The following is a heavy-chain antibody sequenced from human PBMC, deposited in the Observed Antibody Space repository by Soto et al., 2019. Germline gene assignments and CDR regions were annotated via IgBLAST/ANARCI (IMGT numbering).Heavy chain of an antibody. CDR2: IYHAGSP. CDR1: GGSIRSSSW. J-gene: IGHJ3*01. V-gene: IGHV4-4*02. D-gene: IGHD2-21*02. Sequence: QVQLQESGPGLVKPSGTLSLTCSVSGGSIRSSSWWTWLRQSPGKGLEWIGEIYHAGSPNYNPSFQRRGPISADTSKNFFSLRLTSVTAADTAIYYCARASSFRGDFHVWGQGTAVTISS. CDR3: ARASSFRGDFHV.